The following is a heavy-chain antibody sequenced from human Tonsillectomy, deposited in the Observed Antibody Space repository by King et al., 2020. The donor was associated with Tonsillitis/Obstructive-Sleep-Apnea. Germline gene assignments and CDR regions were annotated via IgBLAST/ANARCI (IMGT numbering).Heavy chain of an antibody. CDR2: ISYDGSNK. V-gene: IGHV3-30-3*01. CDR3: ARESGIPIWSTPPDAFDI. D-gene: IGHD5-18*01. J-gene: IGHJ3*02. CDR1: GFTFSNYA. Sequence: QLVQSGGGVVQPGRSLTLSCAASGFTFSNYAMHWVRQAPGKGLEWVAVISYDGSNKYYADSVKGRFTISRDNSKNTLYLQMNSLRAEDTAVYYCARESGIPIWSTPPDAFDIWGQGTMVTVSS.